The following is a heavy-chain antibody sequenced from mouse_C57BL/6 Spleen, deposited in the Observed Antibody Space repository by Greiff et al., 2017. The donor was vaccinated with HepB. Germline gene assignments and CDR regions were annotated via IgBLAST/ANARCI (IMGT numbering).Heavy chain of an antibody. CDR2: INPNNGGT. CDR3: ARDRRSFDY. Sequence: VQLQQSGPELVKPGASVKISCKASGYTFTDYYMNWVKQSHGKSLEWIGDINPNNGGTSYNQKFKGKATLTVDKSSSTAYMELRSLTSEDAAVYYCARDRRSFDYWGQGTTLTVSS. CDR1: GYTFTDYY. D-gene: IGHD3-2*01. V-gene: IGHV1-26*01. J-gene: IGHJ2*01.